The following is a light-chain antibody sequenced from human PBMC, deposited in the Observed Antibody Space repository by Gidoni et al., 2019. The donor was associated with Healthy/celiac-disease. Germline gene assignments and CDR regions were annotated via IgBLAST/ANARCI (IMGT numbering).Light chain of an antibody. CDR1: QSININ. J-gene: IGKJ2*01. Sequence: EIVMTQSPATLSVSPGERATLSCRASQSININLAWYQQKPGQAPRLLFQGASASASGVPARFSGSGSGTEFTLTITSLQSEDFAVYYCQQYHDWPTFGQGTKLEIK. CDR3: QQYHDWPT. V-gene: IGKV3-15*01. CDR2: GAS.